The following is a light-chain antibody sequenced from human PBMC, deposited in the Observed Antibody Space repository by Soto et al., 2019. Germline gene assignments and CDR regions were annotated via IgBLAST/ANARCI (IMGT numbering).Light chain of an antibody. V-gene: IGKV1-5*01. CDR1: QSISAW. J-gene: IGKJ3*01. CDR2: DAS. Sequence: DVQMTQSPSTLSASVGDRVTITCRASQSISAWLAWYQQKPGKAPKLLIYDASTLESGVPSRFSGSGSGTEFTLTISSLQPDDFATYYCHHYNNYPFTFGPGTRVDIK. CDR3: HHYNNYPFT.